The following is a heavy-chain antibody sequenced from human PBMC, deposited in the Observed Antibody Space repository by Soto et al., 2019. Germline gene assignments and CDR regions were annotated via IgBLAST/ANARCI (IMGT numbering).Heavy chain of an antibody. D-gene: IGHD4-17*01. CDR2: INPSGGSI. J-gene: IGHJ5*02. CDR3: AAEIDDYADFNH. V-gene: IGHV1-46*01. CDR1: GYTFTTYY. Sequence: ASVKVSCKASGYTFTTYYIHWVRQAPGQGLEWMGVINPSGGSINYAQKFQGRVTMTRDTSTSTVYMELSSLTSEDTAVYFCAAEIDDYADFNHWGQGTPVTVSS.